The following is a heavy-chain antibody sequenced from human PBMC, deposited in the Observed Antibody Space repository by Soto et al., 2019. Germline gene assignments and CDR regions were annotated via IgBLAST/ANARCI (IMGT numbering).Heavy chain of an antibody. D-gene: IGHD2-15*01. CDR2: IQSGGTT. CDR3: ARDDVLCDGGRCYGIPLDV. J-gene: IGHJ6*04. CDR1: GFTVSSKY. Sequence: EVQLVESGGGLVQPGGSLRLSCAASGFTVSSKYMTWVRQAPGKGLEWVSLIQSGGTTYYADSVKGRFTISRDTSENTLHLQMDSLRVEDTDVYYCARDDVLCDGGRCYGIPLDVGGKGTTVTVSS. V-gene: IGHV3-66*01.